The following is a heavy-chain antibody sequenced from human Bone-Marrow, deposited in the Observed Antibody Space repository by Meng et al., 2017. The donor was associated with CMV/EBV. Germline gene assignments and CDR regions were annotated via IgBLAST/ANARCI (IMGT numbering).Heavy chain of an antibody. D-gene: IGHD6-6*01. CDR3: ARTSIAARRTVSNLLNYYYYGMDV. V-gene: IGHV1-46*01. Sequence: ASVKVSCKASGYTFTDYYIHWVRQAPGQGLEWMGIINPSGGSTSYAQKFQGRVTMTRDTSTSTVYMELSSLRSEDTAVYYCARTSIAARRTVSNLLNYYYYGMDVWGQGTTVTVSS. CDR2: INPSGGST. J-gene: IGHJ6*02. CDR1: GYTFTDYY.